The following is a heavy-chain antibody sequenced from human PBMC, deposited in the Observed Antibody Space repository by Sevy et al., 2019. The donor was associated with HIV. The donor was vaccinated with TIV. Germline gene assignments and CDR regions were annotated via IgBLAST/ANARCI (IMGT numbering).Heavy chain of an antibody. Sequence: ASVKFSCKVSGYTLTQLSMHWVRQAPGKGLEWMGGFDPEDGKTIYAQKFQGRLTMTEDTSTDTAYMKLSSLRSEDTAVYYCATGREYYNDNSGYFDYWGQGTLVTVSS. J-gene: IGHJ4*02. D-gene: IGHD3-22*01. V-gene: IGHV1-24*01. CDR3: ATGREYYNDNSGYFDY. CDR2: FDPEDGKT. CDR1: GYTLTQLS.